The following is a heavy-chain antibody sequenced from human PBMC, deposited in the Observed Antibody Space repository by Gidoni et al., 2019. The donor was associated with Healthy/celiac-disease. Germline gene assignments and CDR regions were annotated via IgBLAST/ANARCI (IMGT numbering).Heavy chain of an antibody. Sequence: EVQLVESGGGLVQPGRSLRLSCAAAGFNFDDYAMHWVRQAPGKGLEWVSGISWNSGSIGYADSVKGRFTISRDNAKNSLYLQMNSLRAEDTALYYCAKDVGGGAKTGWFDPWGQGTLVTVSS. CDR3: AKDVGGGAKTGWFDP. CDR1: GFNFDDYA. D-gene: IGHD1-26*01. J-gene: IGHJ5*02. V-gene: IGHV3-9*01. CDR2: ISWNSGSI.